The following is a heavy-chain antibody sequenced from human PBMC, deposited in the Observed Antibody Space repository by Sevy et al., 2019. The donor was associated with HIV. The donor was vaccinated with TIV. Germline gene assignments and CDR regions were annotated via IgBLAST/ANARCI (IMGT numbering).Heavy chain of an antibody. D-gene: IGHD3-9*01. CDR3: ARCQRDNSYHDGAVYYGLLFDH. Sequence: GGSLRLSCAASGFTFGDYWLTWVRQVPGKGLEWVANIKQGGSETYYADSVKGRFSISRDNAKNSLYLQMNSLRAEDTAVYDCARCQRDNSYHDGAVYYGLLFDHWGQGALVTVSS. CDR1: GFTFGDYW. V-gene: IGHV3-7*01. CDR2: IKQGGSET. J-gene: IGHJ4*02.